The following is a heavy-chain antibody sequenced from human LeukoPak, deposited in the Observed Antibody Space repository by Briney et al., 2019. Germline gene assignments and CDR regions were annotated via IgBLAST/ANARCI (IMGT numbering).Heavy chain of an antibody. CDR2: TYYRSKWYN. D-gene: IGHD3-22*01. J-gene: IGHJ5*02. CDR1: GDSVSSNSAA. CDR3: AKEGQPNSYYDSSGYRPSNWFDP. V-gene: IGHV6-1*01. Sequence: SQTLSLTCAISGDSVSSNSAAWNWIRQSPSRGLEWLGRTYYRSKWYNDYAVSAKSRITINPDTSKNQFSLQLNSVTPEDTAVYYCAKEGQPNSYYDSSGYRPSNWFDPWGQGTQVTVSS.